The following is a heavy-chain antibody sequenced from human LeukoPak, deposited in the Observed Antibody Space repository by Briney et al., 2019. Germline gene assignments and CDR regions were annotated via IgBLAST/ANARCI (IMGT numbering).Heavy chain of an antibody. Sequence: PGGSLRLSCAASGFIFNNYAMHWARQAPGKGLECVAVISYDGSNKDYPDSVKGRFTISRDNSKHTLYLQMNSLRSEDTAVYYCARDKLRHYDILTGYYTSPYYYYYMDVWGKGTTVTISS. V-gene: IGHV3-30*04. D-gene: IGHD3-9*01. CDR1: GFIFNNYA. J-gene: IGHJ6*03. CDR2: ISYDGSNK. CDR3: ARDKLRHYDILTGYYTSPYYYYYMDV.